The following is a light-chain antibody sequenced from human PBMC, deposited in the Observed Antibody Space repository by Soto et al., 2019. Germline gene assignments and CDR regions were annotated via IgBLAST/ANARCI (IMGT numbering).Light chain of an antibody. CDR3: QQSYSTLRT. CDR1: QSISSY. Sequence: DIQMTQSPSFLSASVGDRVTISCRASQSISSYLNWYQQKPGKAPKLLIYAASRLQSGVPSRFSGSGSGTDFTLTISSLQPEDFATYYCQQSYSTLRTFGQGTKVDIK. J-gene: IGKJ1*01. V-gene: IGKV1-39*01. CDR2: AAS.